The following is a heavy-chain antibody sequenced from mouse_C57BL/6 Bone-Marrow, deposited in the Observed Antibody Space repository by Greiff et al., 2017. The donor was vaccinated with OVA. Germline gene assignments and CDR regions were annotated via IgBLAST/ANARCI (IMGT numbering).Heavy chain of an antibody. CDR1: GFNIKDDY. D-gene: IGHD2-1*01. CDR3: TSYGNFDY. Sequence: EVQRVESGAELVGPGASVKLSCTASGFNIKDDYMHWVKQRPEQGLEWIGWIDPENGDTEYASKFQGKATITADTSSNTAYLQLSSLTSEDTAVYYCTSYGNFDYWGQGTTLTVSS. J-gene: IGHJ2*01. V-gene: IGHV14-4*01. CDR2: IDPENGDT.